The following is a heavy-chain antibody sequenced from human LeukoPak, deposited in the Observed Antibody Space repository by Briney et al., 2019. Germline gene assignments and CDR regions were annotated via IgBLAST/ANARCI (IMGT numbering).Heavy chain of an antibody. D-gene: IGHD6-19*01. CDR3: ARQQWLAPFDP. Sequence: SETLSLTCTVSGGSITNYYWSWIRQPPGKGLEWIGYISYSGSTNYSPSLKSRVTISVDTSKKQFSLNLNSVTAADTAIYYCARQQWLAPFDPWGQGTLVTVSS. CDR1: GGSITNYY. V-gene: IGHV4-59*01. CDR2: ISYSGST. J-gene: IGHJ5*02.